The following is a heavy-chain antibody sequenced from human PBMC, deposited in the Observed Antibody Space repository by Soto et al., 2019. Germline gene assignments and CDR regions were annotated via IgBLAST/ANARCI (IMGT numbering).Heavy chain of an antibody. J-gene: IGHJ6*02. CDR2: SRNKANNYAT. V-gene: IGHV3-72*01. CDR1: AFTFSAHH. Sequence: PGGSLRLSCATSAFTFSAHHMVWVRQTPGKGLECVGRSRNKANNYATEYAASVKGRFTISRDDSKNSLYLQMNSLKTEDTAVYYCVRDGGIAARHYYGMDVWCQGTTVTVS. D-gene: IGHD6-6*01. CDR3: VRDGGIAARHYYGMDV.